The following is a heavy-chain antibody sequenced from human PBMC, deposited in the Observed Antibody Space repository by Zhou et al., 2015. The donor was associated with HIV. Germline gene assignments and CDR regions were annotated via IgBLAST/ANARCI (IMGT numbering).Heavy chain of an antibody. CDR1: GGTFSSYT. CDR3: ARLIGVGSSSYYYGMDV. J-gene: IGHJ6*02. V-gene: IGHV1-69*02. CDR2: IIPILGIA. Sequence: QVQLVQSGAEVKKPGSSVKVSCKASGGTFSSYTISWVRQAPGQGLEWMGRIIPILGIANYAQKFQGRVTITADKSTSTAYMELSSLRSEDTAVYYCARLIGVGSSSYYYGMDVWGQGTTVTVSS. D-gene: IGHD6-6*01.